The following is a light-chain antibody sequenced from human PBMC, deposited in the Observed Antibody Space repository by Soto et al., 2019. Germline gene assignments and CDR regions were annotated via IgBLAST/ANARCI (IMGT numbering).Light chain of an antibody. CDR3: QSDDSSIWV. CDR2: EDN. J-gene: IGLJ3*02. Sequence: NFMLTQPHSVSESPGETVTISCTRSSGSIASKYVQWDQQRPGSAPTTVIYEDNQRPSGVPDRFSGSNDSSSNSASLTISGLKTEDEADYYCQSDDSSIWVFGGGTQLTVL. CDR1: SGSIASKY. V-gene: IGLV6-57*03.